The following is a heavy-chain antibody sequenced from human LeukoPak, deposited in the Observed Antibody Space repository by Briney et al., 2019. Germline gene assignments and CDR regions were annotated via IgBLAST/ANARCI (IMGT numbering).Heavy chain of an antibody. J-gene: IGHJ4*02. CDR3: TKNEPGSSWYN. Sequence: GGSLRLSCAASGFTFSSYAMTWVRQAPGEGLEWVSGISGSGGSRYYADSVKGRFTISRDNSKNTLYLQMTSLRAEDTAVYYCTKNEPGSSWYNWGQGTPGTVSS. CDR2: ISGSGGSR. V-gene: IGHV3-23*01. CDR1: GFTFSSYA. D-gene: IGHD6-13*01.